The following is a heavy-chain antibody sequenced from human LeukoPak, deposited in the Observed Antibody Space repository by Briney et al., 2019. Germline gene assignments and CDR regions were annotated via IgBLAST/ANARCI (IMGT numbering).Heavy chain of an antibody. J-gene: IGHJ4*02. Sequence: ASVKDSCKASGGTFSSYAISWVRQAPGQGLEWMGGIIPIFGTANYAQKFQGRVTITADESTSTAYMELSSLRSEDTAVYYCARERKEGIQLWGQGTLVTVSS. CDR2: IIPIFGTA. V-gene: IGHV1-69*13. CDR3: ARERKEGIQL. D-gene: IGHD1-1*01. CDR1: GGTFSSYA.